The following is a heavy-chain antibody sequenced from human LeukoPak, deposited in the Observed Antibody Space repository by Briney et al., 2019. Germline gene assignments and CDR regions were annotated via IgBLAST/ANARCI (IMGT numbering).Heavy chain of an antibody. J-gene: IGHJ4*02. CDR3: AKDWRQQLINLDY. CDR1: GFTFSSYA. V-gene: IGHV3-23*01. Sequence: GGSLRLSCAASGFTFSSYAMSWVRQAPGKGLEWVSAISGSGGSTYYADSVKGRFTISRDNSKNTLYLQMNSLRAEDTAVYYCAKDWRQQLINLDYWGQETLVTVSS. D-gene: IGHD6-13*01. CDR2: ISGSGGST.